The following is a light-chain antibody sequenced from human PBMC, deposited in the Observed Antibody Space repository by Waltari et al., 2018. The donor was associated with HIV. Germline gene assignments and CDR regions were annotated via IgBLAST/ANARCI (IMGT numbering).Light chain of an antibody. CDR3: CSYTNSHGLI. CDR1: SSDLGSYKF. Sequence: QSALTQPASVSGSRGQSITISCNGTSSDLGSYKFVSWYQHVEGEAPKLVILEVAKRPSGISTRFSGSKSDNTATLTISGLQPDDEGDYYCCSYTNSHGLIFGGGTQLTVL. V-gene: IGLV2-23*02. CDR2: EVA. J-gene: IGLJ2*01.